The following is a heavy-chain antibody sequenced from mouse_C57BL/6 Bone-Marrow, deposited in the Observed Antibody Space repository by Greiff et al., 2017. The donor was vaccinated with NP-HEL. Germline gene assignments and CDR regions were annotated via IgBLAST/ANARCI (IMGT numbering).Heavy chain of an antibody. CDR1: GFTFSSYA. Sequence: EVMLVESGGGLVKPGGSLKLSCAASGFTFSSYAMPWVRQTPEKRLEWVATISDGGSYTYYPHNLKGRFTFSRDNAKNNLYLQMSQLKSEDTAMYYCARVRYGNYVGWTYWGQGTLVTVSA. J-gene: IGHJ3*01. V-gene: IGHV5-4*03. CDR3: ARVRYGNYVGWTY. D-gene: IGHD2-1*01. CDR2: ISDGGSYT.